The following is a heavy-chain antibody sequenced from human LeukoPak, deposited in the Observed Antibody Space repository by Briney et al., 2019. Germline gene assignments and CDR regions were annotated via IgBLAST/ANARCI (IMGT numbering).Heavy chain of an antibody. CDR2: INANGNT. V-gene: IGHV4-39*07. J-gene: IGHJ4*02. CDR1: GVSIGSSSYY. D-gene: IGHD3-16*02. Sequence: SETLSLTCTVSGVSIGSSSYYWGWIRQPPGKGLEWIGRINANGNTHYNPSLKSRVTISVDTSINQFSLRVISVTAADTAVYYCARGGDYVWGSYPPDGYYFDYWGQGTLVTVSS. CDR3: ARGGDYVWGSYPPDGYYFDY.